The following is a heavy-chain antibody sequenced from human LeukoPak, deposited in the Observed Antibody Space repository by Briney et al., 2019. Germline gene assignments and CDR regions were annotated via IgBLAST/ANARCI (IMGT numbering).Heavy chain of an antibody. J-gene: IGHJ4*02. V-gene: IGHV3-48*04. Sequence: PGGSLRLSCAASGFSFSIYRMNWVRQAPGKGPEWIAYIHLSGAPIHYAEPVKGRFSISRDNVNNALYLQMNSLRAEDTAVYYCARGGGYYDFWSGYGYWGQGTLVTVSS. D-gene: IGHD3-3*01. CDR2: IHLSGAPI. CDR1: GFSFSIYR. CDR3: ARGGGYYDFWSGYGY.